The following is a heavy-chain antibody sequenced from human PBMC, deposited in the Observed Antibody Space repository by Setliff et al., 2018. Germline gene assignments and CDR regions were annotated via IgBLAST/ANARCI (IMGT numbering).Heavy chain of an antibody. Sequence: GASVKVSCKASGYTFTSYDINWVRQATGQGLEWMGWMNPNSGNTGYAQKFQGRVTITRNTSISTAYMELSSLRSEDTAVYYCARVHEASGWRYFDYWGQGTLVTVSS. V-gene: IGHV1-8*03. CDR3: ARVHEASGWRYFDY. CDR2: MNPNSGNT. CDR1: GYTFTSYD. J-gene: IGHJ4*02. D-gene: IGHD6-19*01.